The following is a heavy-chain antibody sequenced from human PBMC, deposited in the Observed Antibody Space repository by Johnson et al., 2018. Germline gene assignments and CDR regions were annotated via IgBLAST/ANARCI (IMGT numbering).Heavy chain of an antibody. CDR2: ISYDGSLP. D-gene: IGHD2-2*02. Sequence: QVQLVESGGGVVQPGGSXRLSCAASGFTLNYYNYGFHWVRQAPGKVLEWVGVISYDGSLPYYGDSVKGRFTISSDISKTTLFLQMSSLRADDTGSYFCVRFQAASYNGLDVWGQGTTVTGSS. J-gene: IGHJ6*02. CDR1: GFTLNYYNYG. CDR3: VRFQAASYNGLDV. V-gene: IGHV3-33*01.